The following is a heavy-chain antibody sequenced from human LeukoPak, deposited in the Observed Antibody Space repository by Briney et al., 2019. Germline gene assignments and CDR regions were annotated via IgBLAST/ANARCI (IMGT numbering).Heavy chain of an antibody. V-gene: IGHV3-21*06. CDR1: GFTFSTYA. CDR2: ISGNSDYI. J-gene: IGHJ4*02. Sequence: GGSLRLSCAASGFTFSTYAMNWVRQAPGKGLEWVSSISGNSDYIYYAESLKGRFTISRDNAKNLLYLQLNSLRDEDTAVYYCARATPYYDILTGYHIDYFDYWGQGTLVTVSS. CDR3: ARATPYYDILTGYHIDYFDY. D-gene: IGHD3-9*01.